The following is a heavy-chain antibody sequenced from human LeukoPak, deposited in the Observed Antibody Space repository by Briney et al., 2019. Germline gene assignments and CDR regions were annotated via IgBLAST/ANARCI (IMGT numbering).Heavy chain of an antibody. J-gene: IGHJ2*01. V-gene: IGHV4-4*07. Sequence: PSETLSLTCTVSGGSISSYYWSWIRQPAGKGLEWIGRIYTSGSTNYNPSLKSRVTMSVDTSKNQFSLKLSSVTAADTAVYYCARSRVGHCTGGVCPWYFDLWGRGTLVTVSS. CDR3: ARSRVGHCTGGVCPWYFDL. D-gene: IGHD2-8*02. CDR2: IYTSGST. CDR1: GGSISSYY.